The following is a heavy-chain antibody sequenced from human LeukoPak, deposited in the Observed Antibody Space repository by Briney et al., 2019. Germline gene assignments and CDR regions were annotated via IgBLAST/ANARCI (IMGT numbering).Heavy chain of an antibody. CDR2: ISGSGGTT. Sequence: GGSLRLSCAASGFTFSSYVMSWVRQAPGKGPEWVSAISGSGGTTYYADSVKGGFTISRDNSKNTLYLQMNSLRAEDTALYYCAKTMVRGVIIPFDSWGQGTLVTVSS. J-gene: IGHJ4*02. CDR1: GFTFSSYV. V-gene: IGHV3-23*01. D-gene: IGHD3-10*01. CDR3: AKTMVRGVIIPFDS.